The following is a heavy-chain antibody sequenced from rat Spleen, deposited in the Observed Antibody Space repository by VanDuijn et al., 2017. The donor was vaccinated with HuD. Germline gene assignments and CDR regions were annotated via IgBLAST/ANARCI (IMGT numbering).Heavy chain of an antibody. CDR1: GFTVSDYY. Sequence: EVQLVESDGGLVQPGRSLKLSCAASGFTVSDYYMAWVRQAPTKGLEWVATISYDGSSTYYRDSVEGRFTISRDDAKSFLYLQMDSLRSEDTATYYCTSGIQPRDWGQGVMVTVSS. D-gene: IGHD2-2*01. V-gene: IGHV5-20*01. CDR2: ISYDGSST. J-gene: IGHJ2*01. CDR3: TSGIQPRD.